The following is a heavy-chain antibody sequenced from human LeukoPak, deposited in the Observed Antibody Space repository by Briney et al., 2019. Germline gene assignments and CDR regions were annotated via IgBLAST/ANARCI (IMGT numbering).Heavy chain of an antibody. CDR1: GFTFSNYW. J-gene: IGHJ4*02. D-gene: IGHD5-18*01. CDR2: INTDGSTT. Sequence: GGSLRLSCAASGFTFSNYWMHWVRQAPGKGLVWVSRINTDGSTTTYADSVKGRFTISRDSDKNMLYLQMNSLRAEDTAVYYCTRAGGRYSYEHWGQGTLVTVSS. CDR3: TRAGGRYSYEH. V-gene: IGHV3-74*01.